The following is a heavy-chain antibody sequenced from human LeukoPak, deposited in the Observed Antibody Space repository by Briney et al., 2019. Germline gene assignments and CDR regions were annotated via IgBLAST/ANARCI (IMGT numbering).Heavy chain of an antibody. Sequence: GGSLRLSCAASGFTFSSYGMHWVRQAPGKGLQWLAFIQSDGNNKYYADSVKGRFTISRDNSKNTLFLQMNSLRAEDTAVYYCARVGGYSYGYEGYYYYMDVWGKGTTVTISS. J-gene: IGHJ6*03. CDR3: ARVGGYSYGYEGYYYYMDV. CDR1: GFTFSSYG. D-gene: IGHD5-18*01. V-gene: IGHV3-30*02. CDR2: IQSDGNNK.